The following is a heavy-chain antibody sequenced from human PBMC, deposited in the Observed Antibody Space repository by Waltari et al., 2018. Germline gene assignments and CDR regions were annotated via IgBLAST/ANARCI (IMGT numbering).Heavy chain of an antibody. CDR2: ISGRGASK. Sequence: EVQLLESGGGLVQPGGSLRLSCAASGFTFSSYAMSWVRQAPGKGLEWVSAISGRGASKFEGDSVKGRFTISRDNSKNTLYLQMNSLRAEDTAVYYCAKDRTTFSLFDYWGQGTLVTVSS. CDR1: GFTFSSYA. J-gene: IGHJ4*02. V-gene: IGHV3-23*01. D-gene: IGHD4-17*01. CDR3: AKDRTTFSLFDY.